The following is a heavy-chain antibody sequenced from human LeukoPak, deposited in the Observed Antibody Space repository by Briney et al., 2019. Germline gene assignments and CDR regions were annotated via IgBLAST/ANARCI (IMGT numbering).Heavy chain of an antibody. Sequence: SVKVSCKASGGTFSSYAISWVRQAPGQGLEWMGGITPIFGTANYAQKFQGRVTITTDESTSTAYMELSSLRSEDTAVYYCARSLRDIVTPADAFDIWGQGTMVTVSS. CDR3: ARSLRDIVTPADAFDI. CDR2: ITPIFGTA. V-gene: IGHV1-69*05. D-gene: IGHD5-12*01. CDR1: GGTFSSYA. J-gene: IGHJ3*02.